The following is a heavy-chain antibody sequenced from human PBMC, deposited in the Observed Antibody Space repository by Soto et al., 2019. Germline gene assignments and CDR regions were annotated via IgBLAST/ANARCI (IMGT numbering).Heavy chain of an antibody. CDR1: GFTFSSYA. V-gene: IGHV3-23*01. Sequence: GGSLRLSCAASGFTFSSYAMSWVRQAPGKGLEWVSAISGSGGSTYYADSVKGRFTISRDNSKNTLYLQMNSLRAEDTAVYYCAKAPSQGQYSGSYRSFDYWGQGTLVTVSS. J-gene: IGHJ4*02. CDR3: AKAPSQGQYSGSYRSFDY. D-gene: IGHD1-26*01. CDR2: ISGSGGST.